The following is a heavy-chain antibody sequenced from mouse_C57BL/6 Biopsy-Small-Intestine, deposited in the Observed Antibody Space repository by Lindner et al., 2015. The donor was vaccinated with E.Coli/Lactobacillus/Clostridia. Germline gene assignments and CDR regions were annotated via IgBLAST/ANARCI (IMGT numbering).Heavy chain of an antibody. CDR3: ARGNDGSFDY. CDR1: GFTFSDYG. J-gene: IGHJ2*01. D-gene: IGHD2-3*01. V-gene: IGHV5-17*01. CDR2: ISSGSSTI. Sequence: VQLQESGGGLVRPGGSLKLSCAASGFTFSDYGMHWVRQAPEKGLKWVAYISSGSSTIYYADTVKGRFTISRDNAKNTLFLQMTSLRSEDTAMYYCARGNDGSFDYWGRGTTLTVSS.